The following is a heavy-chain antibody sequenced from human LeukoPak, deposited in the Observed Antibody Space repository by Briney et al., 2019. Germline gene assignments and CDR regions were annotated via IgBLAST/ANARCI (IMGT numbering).Heavy chain of an antibody. J-gene: IGHJ4*02. CDR3: AKVADIAARSPVEGLFDY. CDR1: GFTFSSYW. Sequence: GGSLRLSCAASGFTFSSYWMHWVRQAPGKGLEWVAVISYDGSNKYYADSVKGRFTISRDNSKNTLYLQMNSLRAEDTAVYYCAKVADIAARSPVEGLFDYWGQGTLVTVSS. CDR2: ISYDGSNK. V-gene: IGHV3-30*18. D-gene: IGHD6-6*01.